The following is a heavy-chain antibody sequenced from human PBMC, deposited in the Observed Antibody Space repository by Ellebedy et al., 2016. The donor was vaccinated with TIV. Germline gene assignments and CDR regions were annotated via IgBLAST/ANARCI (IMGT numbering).Heavy chain of an antibody. CDR1: GFTFSSYA. D-gene: IGHD3-16*01. CDR3: ARGKSGTYIHHAFDS. Sequence: GESLKISCAASGFTFSSYAMSWVRQAPGKGLEWVSGFGLSADYTSYADSVKGRFTISRDNSGNTLYLQMTSLRAEDTATYYCARGKSGTYIHHAFDSWGQGTLVTVSS. J-gene: IGHJ4*02. CDR2: FGLSADYT. V-gene: IGHV3-23*01.